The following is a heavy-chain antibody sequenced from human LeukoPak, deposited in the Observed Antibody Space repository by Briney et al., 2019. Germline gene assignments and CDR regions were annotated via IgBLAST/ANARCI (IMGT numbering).Heavy chain of an antibody. V-gene: IGHV3-30*02. CDR2: IRYDGSNK. Sequence: PGGSLRLSCAASGFTFSSYGMHWVRQAPGKGLEWVAFIRYDGSNKYHADSVKGRFTISRDNSKNTLYLQMNSLRAEDTAVYYCAKDNPIAVAGTVDYWGQGTLVTVSS. CDR1: GFTFSSYG. D-gene: IGHD6-19*01. CDR3: AKDNPIAVAGTVDY. J-gene: IGHJ4*02.